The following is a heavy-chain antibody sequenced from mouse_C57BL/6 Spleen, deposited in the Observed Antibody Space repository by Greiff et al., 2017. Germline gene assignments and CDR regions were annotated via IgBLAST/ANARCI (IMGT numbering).Heavy chain of an antibody. D-gene: IGHD1-1*01. CDR1: GYTFTDYD. CDR2: IDPETGGT. J-gene: IGHJ1*03. V-gene: IGHV1-15*01. Sequence: VQLQQSGAELVRPGASVTLSCKASGYTFTDYDMHWVKQTPVHGLEWIGAIDPETGGTAYNQKFKGKAILTADKSSTTAYMELRSLTSEDSAVYYCTRGPLYYGSSYGYFDGWGTGTTVTVSS. CDR3: TRGPLYYGSSYGYFDG.